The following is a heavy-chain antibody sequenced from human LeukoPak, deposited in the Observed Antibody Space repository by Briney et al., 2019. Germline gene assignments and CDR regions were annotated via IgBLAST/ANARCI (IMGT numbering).Heavy chain of an antibody. Sequence: SQTLSLTCTVSGGSISSGGYYWSWIRQPPGKGLEWIGYIYHSGSTYYNPSLKSRVTISVDRSKNQFSLKLSSVTAADTAVYYCARMGGYCSGGSCYRGNWFDPWGQGTLVTVSS. D-gene: IGHD2-15*01. V-gene: IGHV4-30-2*01. CDR2: IYHSGST. J-gene: IGHJ5*02. CDR1: GGSISSGGYY. CDR3: ARMGGYCSGGSCYRGNWFDP.